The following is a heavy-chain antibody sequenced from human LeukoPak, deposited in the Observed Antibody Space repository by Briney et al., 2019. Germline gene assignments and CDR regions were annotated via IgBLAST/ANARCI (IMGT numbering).Heavy chain of an antibody. J-gene: IGHJ4*02. CDR3: AKAGYSYGIPFFDY. Sequence: PGGSLRLSCAVSGFTFSSYAMIWVRQAPGKGLEWVSTTSGSGGSSYYADSVKGRFTISRDNSKNTLYLQMNSLRADDTAVYYCAKAGYSYGIPFFDYWGQGTLVTVSS. D-gene: IGHD5-18*01. CDR2: TSGSGGSS. V-gene: IGHV3-23*01. CDR1: GFTFSSYA.